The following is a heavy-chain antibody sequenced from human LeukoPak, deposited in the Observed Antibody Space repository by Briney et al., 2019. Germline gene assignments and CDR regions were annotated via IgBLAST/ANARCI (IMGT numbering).Heavy chain of an antibody. J-gene: IGHJ4*02. CDR1: GFTVSSNY. D-gene: IGHD4-17*01. V-gene: IGHV3-53*01. CDR2: IYSGGST. CDR3: AGSQNYGRIDY. Sequence: PGGSLRLSCAASGFTVSSNYMCWVRQAPGKGLEWVSVIYSGGSTYYADSVKGRFTISRDNSKNTLYLQMNSLRAEDTAVYYCAGSQNYGRIDYRGQGTLVTVSS.